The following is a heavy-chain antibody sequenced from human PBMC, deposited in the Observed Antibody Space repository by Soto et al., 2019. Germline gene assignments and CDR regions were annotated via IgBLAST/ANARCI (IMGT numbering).Heavy chain of an antibody. V-gene: IGHV4-61*08. Sequence: SETLSLTCTVSGGSVSSGDYYWSWIRQPPGKGLEWIGYIHYTGSTNYNPSLKSRVTISLDTSKNQFSLKMSSVTAADTAVYYCAKHDRWLQLRGLDSWGQGTLVTVSS. D-gene: IGHD5-12*01. CDR3: AKHDRWLQLRGLDS. J-gene: IGHJ4*02. CDR1: GGSVSSGDYY. CDR2: IHYTGST.